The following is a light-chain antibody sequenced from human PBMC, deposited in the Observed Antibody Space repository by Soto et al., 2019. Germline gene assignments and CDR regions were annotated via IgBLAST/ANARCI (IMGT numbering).Light chain of an antibody. V-gene: IGLV2-14*01. J-gene: IGLJ1*01. CDR3: SSYTARSARV. CDR2: EVF. CDR1: NSDLGAYDY. Sequence: QSALTQPASVSGSPGQSITISCTGTNSDLGAYDYVSWYQQHPGKAPRLLIYEVFNRPSGVSDRFSGSKSANTASLTISGLQADDEADYYCSSYTARSARVFGPGTKVTVL.